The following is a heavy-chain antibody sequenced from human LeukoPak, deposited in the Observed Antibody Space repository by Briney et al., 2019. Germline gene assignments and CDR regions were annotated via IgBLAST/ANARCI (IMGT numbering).Heavy chain of an antibody. Sequence: SETLSLTCTVSGNSISSGDYYWSWIRQPAGKGLEWVGRIYTSGSTNYNPSLKSRVTISGDTSKNQFSLRLSSVTAADTAVYYCARASYSYDINGWVPFDYWGQGTLVTVSS. CDR1: GNSISSGDYY. J-gene: IGHJ4*02. V-gene: IGHV4-61*02. CDR2: IYTSGST. D-gene: IGHD3-22*01. CDR3: ARASYSYDINGWVPFDY.